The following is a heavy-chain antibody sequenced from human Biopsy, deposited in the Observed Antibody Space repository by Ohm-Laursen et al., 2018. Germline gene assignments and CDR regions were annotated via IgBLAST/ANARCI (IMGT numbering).Heavy chain of an antibody. D-gene: IGHD3-9*01. J-gene: IGHJ6*02. CDR1: GYTFAGYY. V-gene: IGHV1-2*02. CDR2: INPNSGNA. Sequence: GASVKVSCNASGYTFAGYYLHWVRQAPGHGLEWMGWINPNSGNANYAQSFQGRLTVTRDTSISTAYMELTSLTFDDTAIYYCARVPDYPSIDGYYGLDLWGQGTTVIVSS. CDR3: ARVPDYPSIDGYYGLDL.